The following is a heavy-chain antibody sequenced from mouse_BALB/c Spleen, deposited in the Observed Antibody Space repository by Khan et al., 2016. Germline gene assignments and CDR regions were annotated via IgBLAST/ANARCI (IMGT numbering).Heavy chain of an antibody. CDR2: INTHSGVP. CDR3: ARRDDYDGGWFAY. CDR1: GYTFTTAG. Sequence: QIQLVQSGPELKKPGQTVRISCKASGYTFTTAGMQWVQKMPGKGLKWIGWINTHSGVPTYAEDFKGRFAFSLETSASTAYLQIINLKNEDTATYFCARRDDYDGGWFAYWGQGTLVTVSA. J-gene: IGHJ3*01. D-gene: IGHD2-4*01. V-gene: IGHV9-4*02.